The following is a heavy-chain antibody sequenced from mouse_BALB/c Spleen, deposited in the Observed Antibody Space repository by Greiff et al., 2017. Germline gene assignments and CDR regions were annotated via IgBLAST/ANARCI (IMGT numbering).Heavy chain of an antibody. Sequence: VQLQQSGAELVKPGASVTLSCTASGFNIKDTYMHWVKQRPEQGLEWIGRIDPANGNTKYDPKFQGKATITADTSSNTAYLQLSSRTSEDTAVYYCAPNWDVDYWGQGTTLTVSS. CDR2: IDPANGNT. CDR3: APNWDVDY. CDR1: GFNIKDTY. V-gene: IGHV14-3*02. J-gene: IGHJ2*01. D-gene: IGHD4-1*01.